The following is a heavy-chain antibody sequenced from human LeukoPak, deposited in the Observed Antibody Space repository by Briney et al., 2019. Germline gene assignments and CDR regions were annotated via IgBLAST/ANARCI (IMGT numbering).Heavy chain of an antibody. Sequence: GASVTVSCKASGYTFNGYYMHWVRQAPGQGLEWMGRINPNSGGTNYAQKFQGRVTMTRDTSISTAYMELNSLRSDDTAVYYCARDLGRDGYNRFDYWGQGTLVTVSS. V-gene: IGHV1-2*06. CDR2: INPNSGGT. J-gene: IGHJ4*02. CDR3: ARDLGRDGYNRFDY. CDR1: GYTFNGYY. D-gene: IGHD5-24*01.